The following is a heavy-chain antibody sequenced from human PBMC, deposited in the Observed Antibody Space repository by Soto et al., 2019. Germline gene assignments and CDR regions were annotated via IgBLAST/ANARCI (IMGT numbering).Heavy chain of an antibody. CDR1: GYTFTRYD. Sequence: QVQLVQSEAEVKKPGASVKVSCKASGYTFTRYDISRVRQAPGQGLEWIGWISTSNGNTNYAQKLQGRVTMTTDTSTSTVYMELRSLISDDTAVYYCARPHFFDCGGKGTLVTVSS. J-gene: IGHJ4*02. V-gene: IGHV1-18*01. CDR2: ISTSNGNT. CDR3: ARPHFFDC.